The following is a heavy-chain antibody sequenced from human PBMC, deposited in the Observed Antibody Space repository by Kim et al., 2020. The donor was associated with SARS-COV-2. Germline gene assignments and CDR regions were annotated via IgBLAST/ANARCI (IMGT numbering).Heavy chain of an antibody. Sequence: GGSLRLSCAASGFTFSNYELNWVRQAPGKGLEWVVYISSSGSTFYYADSVKGRFTISRDNAKNSLYLQMRGLRAEDTAVYYCATHGGVYYYYGMDVWGQGTTVTVSS. J-gene: IGHJ6*02. CDR1: GFTFSNYE. CDR2: ISSSGSTF. CDR3: ATHGGVYYYYGMDV. V-gene: IGHV3-48*03. D-gene: IGHD3-16*01.